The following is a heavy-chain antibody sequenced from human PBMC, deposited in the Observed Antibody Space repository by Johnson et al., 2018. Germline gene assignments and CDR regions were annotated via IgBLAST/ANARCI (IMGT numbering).Heavy chain of an antibody. V-gene: IGHV3-33*01. CDR2: IGYDGSNK. D-gene: IGHD6-13*01. J-gene: IGHJ6*03. Sequence: QVQLQESGGGVVQPGRSLRLSCAASGFTFSSYGMHWFRQAPGQGLEWVAVIGYDGSNKYYADSVKGRFIISRDNAKNSMYLQMNSLRAEDTAVDYCARDRGRQQLSRYYYYYMDVWGKGTTVTVSS. CDR1: GFTFSSYG. CDR3: ARDRGRQQLSRYYYYYMDV.